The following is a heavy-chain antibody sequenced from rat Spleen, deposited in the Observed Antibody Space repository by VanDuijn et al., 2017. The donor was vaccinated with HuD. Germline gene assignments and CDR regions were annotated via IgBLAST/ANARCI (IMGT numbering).Heavy chain of an antibody. CDR2: INSEGST. J-gene: IGHJ4*01. V-gene: IGHV3-3*01. Sequence: EVQLQESGPGLVKPSQSLSLTCSVTGYSIASSYRWTWIRKFPGSRLARRGYINSEGSTNYNPSLKSRISITRDTSKNQFFLQVNSVTTEDTATYYCAKTTVAYYYVMDAWGQGASVTVSS. D-gene: IGHD1-3*01. CDR1: GYSIASSYR. CDR3: AKTTVAYYYVMDA.